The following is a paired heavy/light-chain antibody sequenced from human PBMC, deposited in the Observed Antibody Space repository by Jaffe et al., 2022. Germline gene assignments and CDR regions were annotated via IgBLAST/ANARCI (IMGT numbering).Light chain of an antibody. CDR3: QQSYSTSPIT. J-gene: IGKJ5*01. CDR2: AAS. CDR1: QSISSY. Sequence: DIQMTQSPSSLSASVGDRVTITCRASQSISSYLNWYQQKPGKAPKLLIYAASSLQSGVPSRFSGSGSGTDFTLTISSLQPEDFATYYCQQSYSTSPITFGQGTRLEIK. V-gene: IGKV1-39*01.
Heavy chain of an antibody. V-gene: IGHV3-23*01. Sequence: EVQLLESGGGLVQPGGSLRLSCAASGFTFSSYAMSWVRQAPGKGLEWVSAISGSGGSTYYADSVKGRFTISRDNSKNTLYLQMNSLRAEDTAVYYCAKDQRNVVDIVATIDDAFDIWGQGTMVTVSS. J-gene: IGHJ3*02. CDR2: ISGSGGST. CDR1: GFTFSSYA. D-gene: IGHD5-12*01. CDR3: AKDQRNVVDIVATIDDAFDI.